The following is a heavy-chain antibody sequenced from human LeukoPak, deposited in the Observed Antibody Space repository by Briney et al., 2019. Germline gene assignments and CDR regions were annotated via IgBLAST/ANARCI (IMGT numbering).Heavy chain of an antibody. V-gene: IGHV1-2*06. CDR3: ARDPSSIAANDAFDI. CDR1: GYTFTGYY. CDR2: INPNSGGT. J-gene: IGHJ3*02. Sequence: ASVKVSCKASGYTFTGYYMHWVRQAPGQGLEWMGRINPNSGGTNYAQKFQGRVTMTRDTSISTAYMELSRPRSDDTAVYYCARDPSSIAANDAFDIWGQGTMVTVSS. D-gene: IGHD6-6*01.